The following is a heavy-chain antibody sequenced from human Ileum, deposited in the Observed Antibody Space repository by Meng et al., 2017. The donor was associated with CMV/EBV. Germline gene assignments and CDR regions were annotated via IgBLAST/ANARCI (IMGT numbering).Heavy chain of an antibody. J-gene: IGHJ3*02. V-gene: IGHV1-2*02. CDR2: INPNSGST. Sequence: ASVKVSCKASGYTFTGYYMHWVRQAPGQGLEWMGWINPNSGSTNYAQKFQGRVTVIRDTSISTAYMELSRLRSDDTAVYYCSRELLGYCSSTSCYHDAFDIWGQGTMVTVSS. CDR3: SRELLGYCSSTSCYHDAFDI. D-gene: IGHD2-2*01. CDR1: GYTFTGYY.